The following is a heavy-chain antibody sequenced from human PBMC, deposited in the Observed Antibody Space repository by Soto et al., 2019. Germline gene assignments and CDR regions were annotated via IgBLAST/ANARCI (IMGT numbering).Heavy chain of an antibody. J-gene: IGHJ4*02. Sequence: ASVKVSCKASGYTFTSYGISWVRQAPGQGLEWMGWISAYNGNTNYAQKLQGRVTMTTDTSTSTACMELRSLRSEDTAVYYCAITPGTMATISSFDYWGQGTLVTVSS. CDR1: GYTFTSYG. CDR2: ISAYNGNT. V-gene: IGHV1-18*01. D-gene: IGHD5-12*01. CDR3: AITPGTMATISSFDY.